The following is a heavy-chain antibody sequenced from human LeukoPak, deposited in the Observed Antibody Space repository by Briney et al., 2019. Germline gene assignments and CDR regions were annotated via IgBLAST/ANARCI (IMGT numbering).Heavy chain of an antibody. CDR3: ARTRLLGHYFFGIDV. CDR2: PYPGDSDT. V-gene: IGHV5-51*01. CDR1: GYTFSSYW. J-gene: IGHJ6*02. D-gene: IGHD7-27*01. Sequence: GESLKISCKASGYTFSSYWIGWVRQMPARGLEWMGIPYPGDSDTRCSPSFQGQVTMSADKSISTAYLQWTSLKASDTAMYYCARTRLLGHYFFGIDVWGQGTTVTVSS.